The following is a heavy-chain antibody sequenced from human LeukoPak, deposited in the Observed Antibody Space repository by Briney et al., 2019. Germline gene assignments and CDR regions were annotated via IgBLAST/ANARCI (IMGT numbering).Heavy chain of an antibody. CDR3: ARRWNYGRNYYIDV. CDR2: INDSGTI. D-gene: IGHD1-7*01. J-gene: IGHJ6*03. CDR1: GGSFSNYY. V-gene: IGHV4-34*01. Sequence: SETLSLTCAVYGGSFSNYYWSWIRQSPGKGLEWIGEINDSGTINYNPSLMSRVTISVDKSKNQYSLKLSSVTAADTAVYYCARRWNYGRNYYIDVWGKGATVSVSS.